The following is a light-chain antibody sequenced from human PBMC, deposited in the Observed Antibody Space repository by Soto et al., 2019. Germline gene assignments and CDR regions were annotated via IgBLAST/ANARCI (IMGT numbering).Light chain of an antibody. CDR1: QGISSY. J-gene: IGKJ4*01. Sequence: IQLTQSPSSLSASVGDRVTITCRASQGISSYLAWYQQKPGKAPKLLIYAASTLQSGVPSRFSGIGSGTDFTLTIRSLQPEDFATYYCQQLNAYPLPFGGGTKVEI. CDR2: AAS. V-gene: IGKV1-9*01. CDR3: QQLNAYPLP.